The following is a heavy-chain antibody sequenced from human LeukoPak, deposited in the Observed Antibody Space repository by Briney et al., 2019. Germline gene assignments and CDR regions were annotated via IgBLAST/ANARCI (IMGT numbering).Heavy chain of an antibody. CDR1: GGSISSYY. CDR3: ARGAYCSGGSCYYYYGMDV. V-gene: IGHV4-59*01. CDR2: IYYSGST. J-gene: IGHJ6*02. D-gene: IGHD2-15*01. Sequence: SETLSLTCTVSGGSISSYYWSWIRQPPGKGLEWIGYIYYSGSTNYNPSLKRRVTISVDTSKNQFSLKLSSVTAADTAVYYCARGAYCSGGSCYYYYGMDVWGQGTTVTVSS.